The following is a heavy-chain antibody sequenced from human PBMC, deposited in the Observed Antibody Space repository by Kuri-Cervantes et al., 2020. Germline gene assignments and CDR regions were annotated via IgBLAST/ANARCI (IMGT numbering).Heavy chain of an antibody. J-gene: IGHJ4*02. CDR1: GFTFSSYG. V-gene: IGHV3-33*01. CDR2: IWYDGSNK. D-gene: IGHD4-17*01. Sequence: GGSLRLSCAASGFTFSSYGMHWVRQAPGKGLEWVAVIWYDGSNKYYADSVKGRFTISRDNSKDTLYLQMNSLRTGDTAVYYCARAGPHYGDNIGYFDYWGQGTLVTVSS. CDR3: ARAGPHYGDNIGYFDY.